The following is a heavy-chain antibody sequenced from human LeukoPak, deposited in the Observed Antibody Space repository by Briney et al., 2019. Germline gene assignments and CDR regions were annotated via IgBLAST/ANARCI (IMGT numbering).Heavy chain of an antibody. D-gene: IGHD3-3*01. CDR3: ARPLYDFWSGVNAFDI. V-gene: IGHV4-39*01. CDR1: GGSISNSSDY. Sequence: SETLFLTCTVSGGSISNSSDYWGWIRQPPGKGLEWIGSIYYSGSTYYNPSLKSRVTISVDTSKNQFSLKLSSVTAADTAVYYCARPLYDFWSGVNAFDIWGQGTMVTVSS. J-gene: IGHJ3*02. CDR2: IYYSGST.